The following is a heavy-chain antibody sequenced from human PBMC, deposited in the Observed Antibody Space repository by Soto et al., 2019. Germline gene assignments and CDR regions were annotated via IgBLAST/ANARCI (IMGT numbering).Heavy chain of an antibody. J-gene: IGHJ6*02. D-gene: IGHD3-22*01. Sequence: SVKVSCKASGGTFSSYAISWVRQAPGQGLEWMGGIIPIFGTANYAQKFQGRVTITADESTSTAYMGLSSLRSEDTAVYYCARLGYYDSSGPFYYGMDVWGQGTTVTVSS. V-gene: IGHV1-69*13. CDR2: IIPIFGTA. CDR3: ARLGYYDSSGPFYYGMDV. CDR1: GGTFSSYA.